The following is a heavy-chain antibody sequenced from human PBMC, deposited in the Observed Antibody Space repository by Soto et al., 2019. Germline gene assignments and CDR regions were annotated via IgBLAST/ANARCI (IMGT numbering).Heavy chain of an antibody. CDR3: AKDKVPVVVTAPLDY. J-gene: IGHJ4*02. D-gene: IGHD2-21*02. CDR2: IWYDGSNK. Sequence: GGSLRLSCAASGFPFSNYGMPWVRQAPGKGLESVAVIWYDGSNKYYADSVKGRFTISRDNSKNTLYLQMNSLRAEDTAVYYCAKDKVPVVVTAPLDYWGQGTLVTVSS. CDR1: GFPFSNYG. V-gene: IGHV3-30*02.